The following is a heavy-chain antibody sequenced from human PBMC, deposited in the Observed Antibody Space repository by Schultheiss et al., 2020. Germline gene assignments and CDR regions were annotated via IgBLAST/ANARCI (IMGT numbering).Heavy chain of an antibody. CDR3: AKGLRLVGVAPFAPSDY. D-gene: IGHD2-15*01. CDR1: GFTFSSYA. V-gene: IGHV3-23*01. Sequence: GESLKISCAASGFTFSSYAMSWVRQAPGKGLEWVSAISGSGGSTYYADSVKGRFTISRDNSKNTLYLQMNSLRAEDTAVYYCAKGLRLVGVAPFAPSDYWGQGTLVTVSS. CDR2: ISGSGGST. J-gene: IGHJ4*02.